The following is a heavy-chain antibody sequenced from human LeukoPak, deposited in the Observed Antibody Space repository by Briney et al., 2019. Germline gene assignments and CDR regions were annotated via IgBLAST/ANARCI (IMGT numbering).Heavy chain of an antibody. CDR1: GYTFTSYD. CDR3: ARDTRGARAFDI. Sequence: ASVKVSCKASGYTFTSYDINWVRQATGQGLEWMGWMNPNSGNTGYAQKFQGRVTTTRNTSISTAYMELSSLRSEDTAVYYCARDTRGARAFDIWGQGTMVTVSS. J-gene: IGHJ3*02. V-gene: IGHV1-8*01. CDR2: MNPNSGNT. D-gene: IGHD1-26*01.